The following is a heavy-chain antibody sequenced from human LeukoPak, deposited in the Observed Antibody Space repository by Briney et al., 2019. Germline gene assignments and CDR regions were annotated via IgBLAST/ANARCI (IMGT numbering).Heavy chain of an antibody. D-gene: IGHD5-18*01. CDR1: GFTFSGSA. Sequence: GGSLRLSCAASGFTFSGSAMHWVRQASGKGLEWVSRIRSKDNNYATAYAASVKGRFTISRDDSKNTVYLHMNSLKTEDTAVYYCTSSDTALVTGVWFDPWGQGTLVTVSS. V-gene: IGHV3-73*01. CDR2: IRSKDNNYAT. J-gene: IGHJ5*02. CDR3: TSSDTALVTGVWFDP.